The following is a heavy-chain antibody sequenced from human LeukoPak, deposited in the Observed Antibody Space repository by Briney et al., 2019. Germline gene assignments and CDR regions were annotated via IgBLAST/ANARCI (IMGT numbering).Heavy chain of an antibody. D-gene: IGHD3-16*02. Sequence: GGSLRLSCAASGFTFSNAWMSWVRQAPGKGLEWVGRIKSKTDGGTTDYAAPVKGRFTISRDDSKNTLYLQMNSLKTEDTAVYYCASWGGGDYVWGSYRSYFDYWGQGTLVTVSS. V-gene: IGHV3-15*01. CDR3: ASWGGGDYVWGSYRSYFDY. J-gene: IGHJ4*02. CDR1: GFTFSNAW. CDR2: IKSKTDGGTT.